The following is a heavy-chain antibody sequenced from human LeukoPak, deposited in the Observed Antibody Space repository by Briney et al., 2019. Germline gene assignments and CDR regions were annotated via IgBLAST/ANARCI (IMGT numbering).Heavy chain of an antibody. V-gene: IGHV3-23*01. D-gene: IGHD2-15*01. CDR1: GFTFSNYA. CDR2: ISSSGLST. CDR3: AKAACSGGTCYPRYFDY. Sequence: GGSLRLSCAASGFTFSNYAMSWVRQAPGKGLEWASAISSSGLSTYYADSVKGRFTISRDNSKNTLYLQINSLRAEDTAVYNCAKAACSGGTCYPRYFDYWGQGTLVTVSS. J-gene: IGHJ4*02.